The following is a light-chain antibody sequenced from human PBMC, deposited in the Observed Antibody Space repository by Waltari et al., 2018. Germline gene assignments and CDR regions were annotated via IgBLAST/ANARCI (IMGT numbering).Light chain of an antibody. CDR2: RNN. V-gene: IGLV1-47*01. J-gene: IGLJ3*02. CDR1: SSNIGSNY. CDR3: AAXXDSLRRWL. Sequence: QSVLTQPPSASGTPGQRVTISCSGRSSNIGSNYVYWYQHVPGAAPKLLIYRNNHRPSGVPDRFAGSKSGTSASLAXXGLRSEDEADXYCAAXXDSLRRWLLVGGTKLTVL.